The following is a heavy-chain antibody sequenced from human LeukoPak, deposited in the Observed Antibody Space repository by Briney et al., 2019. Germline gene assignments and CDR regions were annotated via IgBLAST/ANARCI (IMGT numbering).Heavy chain of an antibody. V-gene: IGHV1-2*02. CDR2: INPNSGGT. D-gene: IGHD1-1*01. CDR1: GYTFTGYY. Sequence: GASVKVSCKASGYTFTGYYMHWVRQAPGQGLEWMGWINPNSGGTNYAQKFQGRVSMTRDTSISTAYMELSRLRSDDTAVYYCARFRYRTRTSMDVWGQGTTVTVSS. J-gene: IGHJ6*02. CDR3: ARFRYRTRTSMDV.